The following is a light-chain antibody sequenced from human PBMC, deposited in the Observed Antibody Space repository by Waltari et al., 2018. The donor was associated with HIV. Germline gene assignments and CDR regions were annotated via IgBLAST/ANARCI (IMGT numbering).Light chain of an antibody. CDR3: ASWDDSLSGWV. CDR2: RNK. J-gene: IGLJ3*02. V-gene: IGLV1-47*01. CDR1: SSNIGGNY. Sequence: QSVLTQPPSASGTPGQTVTISCSGSSSNIGGNYVYWYQRLPGTAPKLLIYRNKQRPSGVPDRFSGSKSGTSAALAISRLRSEDEADYYWASWDDSLSGWVFGGGTKVTVL.